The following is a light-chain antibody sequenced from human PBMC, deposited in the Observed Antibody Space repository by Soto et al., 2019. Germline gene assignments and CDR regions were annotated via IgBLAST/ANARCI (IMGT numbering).Light chain of an antibody. CDR2: DVT. V-gene: IGLV2-8*01. J-gene: IGLJ1*01. CDR1: SSDIGGYNS. CDR3: SSYTDRKNLV. Sequence: QSVLTQSPSASGSPGQSVTISCTGTSSDIGGYNSVAWYQQHPGKAPKVMIYDVTTRPSGVPDRFSGSKSGNTASLTVSSRRAEDEDDYFRSSYTDRKNLVFGTGTKRTVL.